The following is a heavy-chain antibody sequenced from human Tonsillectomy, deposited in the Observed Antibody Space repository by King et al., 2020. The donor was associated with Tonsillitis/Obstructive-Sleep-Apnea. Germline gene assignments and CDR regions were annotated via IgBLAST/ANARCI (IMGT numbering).Heavy chain of an antibody. CDR1: GGTFSSYA. CDR2: SIPIFGTA. D-gene: IGHD2-2*02. Sequence: VQLVESGAEVKKPGSSVKVSCKASGGTFSSYAISWVRQAPGQGLEWMGGSIPIFGTANYAQKFQGRVTSTADESTSTAYMELSSLRSEATAVYYCAREPRYCSSTSCYIDYWGQGTLVTVSS. V-gene: IGHV1-69*01. CDR3: AREPRYCSSTSCYIDY. J-gene: IGHJ4*02.